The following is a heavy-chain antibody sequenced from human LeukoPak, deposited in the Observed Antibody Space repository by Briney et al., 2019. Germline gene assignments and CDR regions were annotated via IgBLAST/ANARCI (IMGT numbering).Heavy chain of an antibody. CDR1: GFNFSSYG. CDR3: AKISARGYNWFDP. J-gene: IGHJ5*02. Sequence: GGSLRLSCAASGFNFSSYGMQWARQAPGKGLEWVVVISYDGGNKYYAASVKGRFTISGDNSKNTLYLQMSSVRAEDTAVYYCAKISARGYNWFDPWGQGTLVTVSS. D-gene: IGHD6-6*01. V-gene: IGHV3-30*18. CDR2: ISYDGGNK.